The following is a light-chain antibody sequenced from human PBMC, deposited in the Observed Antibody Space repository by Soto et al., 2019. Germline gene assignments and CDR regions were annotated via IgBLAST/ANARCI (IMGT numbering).Light chain of an antibody. CDR2: AAS. CDR1: QSISSW. J-gene: IGKJ5*01. Sequence: DIQMTQSPSTLSASVGDRVTITCRASQSISSWLAWYQQRPGKAPKLLIYAASSLQSGVPSRSSGSGSGTDFTLTISSLQPEDFATYYCQQSYSTPRITFGQGTRLEIK. V-gene: IGKV1-39*01. CDR3: QQSYSTPRIT.